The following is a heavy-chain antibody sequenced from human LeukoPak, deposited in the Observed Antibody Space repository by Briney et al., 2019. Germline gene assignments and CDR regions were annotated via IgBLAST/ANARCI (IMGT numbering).Heavy chain of an antibody. CDR3: ARTRYTLDY. D-gene: IGHD2-2*02. Sequence: SETLSLTCAVYGGSFSGYYWSWIRQPPGKGLEWIGEINHSGSTYYNPSLKSRVTISVDTSKNQFSLKLSSVTAADTAVYYCARTRYTLDYWGQGTLVTVSS. V-gene: IGHV4-34*01. J-gene: IGHJ4*02. CDR1: GGSFSGYY. CDR2: INHSGST.